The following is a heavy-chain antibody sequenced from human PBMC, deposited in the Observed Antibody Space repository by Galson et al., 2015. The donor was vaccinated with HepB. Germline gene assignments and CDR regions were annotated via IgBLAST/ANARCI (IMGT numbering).Heavy chain of an antibody. D-gene: IGHD3-3*01. CDR2: ISGSGGST. Sequence: SLRLSCAASGFTFSSYAMSWVRQAPGKGLEWVSAISGSGGSTYYADSVKGRFTISRDNSKNTLYLQMNSLRAEDTAVYYCAKDLPGDFWSGYYVGLSMDVWGQGTTVTVSS. CDR3: AKDLPGDFWSGYYVGLSMDV. CDR1: GFTFSSYA. V-gene: IGHV3-23*01. J-gene: IGHJ6*02.